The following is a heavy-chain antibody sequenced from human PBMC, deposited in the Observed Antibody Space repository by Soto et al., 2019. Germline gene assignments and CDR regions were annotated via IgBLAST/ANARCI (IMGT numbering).Heavy chain of an antibody. CDR3: ARDLLSDTGAYFDF. CDR2: IYIGNGDT. V-gene: IGHV1-3*04. Sequence: QVQLVQSGAEVKKPGASVKVSCKASGYIFASYVIHWLRQVPGQRLEWLAWIYIGNGDTYYSQKFQGRLTLTSDRSASTAYMELSSLTSEDTAVYYCARDLLSDTGAYFDFWGQGTLLTVSS. D-gene: IGHD1-26*01. CDR1: GYIFASYV. J-gene: IGHJ4*02.